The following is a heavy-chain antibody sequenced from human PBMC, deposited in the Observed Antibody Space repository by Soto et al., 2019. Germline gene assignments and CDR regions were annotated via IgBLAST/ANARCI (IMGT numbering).Heavy chain of an antibody. D-gene: IGHD3-16*01. V-gene: IGHV4-38-2*02. CDR1: NFSISSSYY. CDR3: ASVMGEVSLPGSGDSDF. Sequence: SETLSLTCIVSNFSISSSYYCGWMRRSPGKDLEWIATIYHTVHTYYNPSLQSRVTISVDTTENHFSLMLSSAAAAATAFEYCASVMGEVSLPGSGDSDFWGQGTMVTV. CDR2: IYHTVHT. J-gene: IGHJ4*02.